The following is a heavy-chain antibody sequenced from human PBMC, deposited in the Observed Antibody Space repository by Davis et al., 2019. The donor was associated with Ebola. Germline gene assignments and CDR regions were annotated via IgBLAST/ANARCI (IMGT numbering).Heavy chain of an antibody. D-gene: IGHD4-23*01. Sequence: PGGSLRLSCAASGFTFSSYAMSWVRQAPGKGLEWVSAISGSGGSTYYADSVEGRFTISRDNSNNALYLQMNSLRDGDTAVYYCARGPSTGNSFTYWGQGTLVTVSS. V-gene: IGHV3-23*01. CDR2: ISGSGGST. J-gene: IGHJ4*02. CDR3: ARGPSTGNSFTY. CDR1: GFTFSSYA.